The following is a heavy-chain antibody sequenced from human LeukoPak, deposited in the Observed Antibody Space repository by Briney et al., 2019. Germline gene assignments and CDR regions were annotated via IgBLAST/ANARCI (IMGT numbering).Heavy chain of an antibody. CDR1: GFTFSSYG. D-gene: IGHD6-19*01. J-gene: IGHJ4*02. CDR2: ISGSGGST. V-gene: IGHV3-23*01. Sequence: GGTLRLSCAASGFTFSSYGMSWVRQAPGKGLEWVSAISGSGGSTYYADSVKGRFTISRDNSKNTLYLQMNSLRAEDTAVYYCAKGGYSCGWYYFDYWGQGTLVTVSS. CDR3: AKGGYSCGWYYFDY.